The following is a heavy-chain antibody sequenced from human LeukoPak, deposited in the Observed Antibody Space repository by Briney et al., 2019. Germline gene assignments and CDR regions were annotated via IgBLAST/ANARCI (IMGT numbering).Heavy chain of an antibody. CDR3: GRAAGYSSGYYNY. CDR2: TYYRSKWYY. V-gene: IGHV6-1*01. Sequence: SQTLSLTCAISGDSVSSNSAAWNWVRQSQSRGLEWLGRTYYRSKWYYDYAVSVKSRITISADTSKNQFSLQLDSVTPDDTAVYYCGRAAGYSSGYYNYWGQGTLVTVSS. J-gene: IGHJ4*02. D-gene: IGHD6-19*01. CDR1: GDSVSSNSAA.